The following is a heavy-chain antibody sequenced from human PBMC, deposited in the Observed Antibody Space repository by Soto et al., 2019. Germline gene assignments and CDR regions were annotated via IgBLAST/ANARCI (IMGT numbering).Heavy chain of an antibody. CDR1: GGTFSSYT. Sequence: GASVKVSCKASGGTFSSYTISWVRQAPGQGLEWMGRIIPILGIANYAQKFQGRVTITADKSTSTAYMELSSLRSEDTAVYYCARAPRATVTTLLFDYWGQGTLVTVSS. CDR2: IIPILGIA. D-gene: IGHD4-4*01. J-gene: IGHJ4*02. CDR3: ARAPRATVTTLLFDY. V-gene: IGHV1-69*02.